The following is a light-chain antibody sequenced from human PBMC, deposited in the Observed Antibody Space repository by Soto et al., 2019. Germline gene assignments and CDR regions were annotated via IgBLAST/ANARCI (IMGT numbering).Light chain of an antibody. CDR2: LNSDGSH. J-gene: IGLJ3*02. CDR1: SGHSSYA. Sequence: PVLTQSPSASASLGASVKLTCTLSSGHSSYAIAWHQQQPEKGPRYLMKLNSDGSHSKGDGIPDRFSGSSSGAERYLTISSPQSEDEADYYCQTWGTGIWVFGGGTKVTVL. CDR3: QTWGTGIWV. V-gene: IGLV4-69*01.